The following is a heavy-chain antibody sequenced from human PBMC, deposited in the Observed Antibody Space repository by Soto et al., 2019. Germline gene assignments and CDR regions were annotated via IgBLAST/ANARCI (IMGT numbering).Heavy chain of an antibody. J-gene: IGHJ6*03. D-gene: IGHD2-2*01. CDR2: IWYDGSNK. V-gene: IGHV3-33*01. CDR3: ARAAKGYCSSTSCPYYYYYMDV. Sequence: GGSLRLSCAASGFTFSSYGMHWVRQAPGKGLEWVAVIWYDGSNKYYADSVKGRFTISRDNSKNTLYLQMNSLRAEDTAVYYCARAAKGYCSSTSCPYYYYYMDVWGKGTTVTVSS. CDR1: GFTFSSYG.